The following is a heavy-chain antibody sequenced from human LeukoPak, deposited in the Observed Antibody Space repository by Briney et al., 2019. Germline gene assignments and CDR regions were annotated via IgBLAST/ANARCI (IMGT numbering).Heavy chain of an antibody. D-gene: IGHD2-8*01. V-gene: IGHV3-21*01. J-gene: IGHJ3*02. CDR1: GFTFSSYS. CDR2: ISSSTSYI. CDR3: ARATNGRFDI. Sequence: GGSLRLSCAASGFTFSSYSMNWVRQAPGKGLEWVSFISSSTSYISYADSVKGRFTISRDNAKSSLWLQMNSLRAEDTAVYYCARATNGRFDIWGQGTMVTVSS.